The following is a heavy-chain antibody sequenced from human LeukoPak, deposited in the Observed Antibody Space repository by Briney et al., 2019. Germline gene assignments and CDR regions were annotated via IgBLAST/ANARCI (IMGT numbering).Heavy chain of an antibody. CDR1: GGSISSGSYY. J-gene: IGHJ5*02. CDR3: ARGFPTYCSSTSCSHNWFDP. V-gene: IGHV4-61*02. Sequence: SETLSLTCTVSGGSISSGSYYWSWIRQPAGKGLEWIGRIYTSGSTNYNPSLKSRVTISVDTSKNQFSLKLSSVTAADTAVYYCARGFPTYCSSTSCSHNWFDPWGQGTLVTVSS. D-gene: IGHD2-2*01. CDR2: IYTSGST.